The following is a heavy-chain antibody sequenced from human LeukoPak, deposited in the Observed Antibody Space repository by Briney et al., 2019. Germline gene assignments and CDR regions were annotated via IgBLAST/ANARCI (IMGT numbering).Heavy chain of an antibody. J-gene: IGHJ4*02. CDR3: AKGGTGDCSRTSCLYYFDY. CDR1: GFTFSSYA. CDR2: ISGSGDST. D-gene: IGHD2-2*01. Sequence: GGSLRLSCAASGFTFSSYAMNWVRQAPGKGLEWVSTISGSGDSTYYADSVKGRFTISRDNSKNTLHLQMNSLRAEDTAAYYCAKGGTGDCSRTSCLYYFDYWGQGTLVTVSS. V-gene: IGHV3-23*01.